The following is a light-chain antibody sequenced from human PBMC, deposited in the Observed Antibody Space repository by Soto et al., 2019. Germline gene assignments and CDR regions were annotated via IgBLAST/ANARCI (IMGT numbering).Light chain of an antibody. CDR3: MQAMEVSRGFN. CDR1: QSPLHSDGRTY. J-gene: IGKJ3*01. Sequence: DIVMTQTPLSLSVTPGQPASISCKSSQSPLHSDGRTYLYWYLQKPGQPPQLLIYEVSNRFSGVPDRFSGSGSGTEFTLKISQVEAEDVGVYYFMQAMEVSRGFNFGPGTKVDIK. CDR2: EVS. V-gene: IGKV2D-29*01.